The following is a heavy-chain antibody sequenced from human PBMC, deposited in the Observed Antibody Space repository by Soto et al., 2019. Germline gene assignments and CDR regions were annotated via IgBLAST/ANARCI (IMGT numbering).Heavy chain of an antibody. J-gene: IGHJ4*02. CDR2: IYYSGST. D-gene: IGHD3-3*01. CDR3: ARHKKAAIFGVAHYYFDL. Sequence: SETLSLTCTVSGGSISSGGFYWSGIRQHPGKGLEWIGYIYYSGSTYYNPSLKSRVTISADTSKNQFSLKLSSVTAADTAVYYCARHKKAAIFGVAHYYFDLWGQGNLVTVS. V-gene: IGHV4-39*01. CDR1: GGSISSGGFY.